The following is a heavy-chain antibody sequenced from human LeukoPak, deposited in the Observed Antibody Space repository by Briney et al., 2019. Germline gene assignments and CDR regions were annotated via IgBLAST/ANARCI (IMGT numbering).Heavy chain of an antibody. CDR1: GFTFSSYA. V-gene: IGHV3-23*01. CDR2: ISGSGGST. J-gene: IGHJ4*02. CDR3: AKVGLLWFGETDY. Sequence: GGSLRLSCAASGFTFSSYAMSWVRQAPGKGLEWVSAISGSGGSTYYADSVKGRLTISRDNSKNTLYLQMNSLRAEDMAVYYCAKVGLLWFGETDYWGQGTLVTVSS. D-gene: IGHD3-10*01.